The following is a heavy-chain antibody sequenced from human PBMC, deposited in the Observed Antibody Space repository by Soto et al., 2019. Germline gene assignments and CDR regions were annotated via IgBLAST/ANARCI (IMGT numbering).Heavy chain of an antibody. CDR1: GGSISSYY. D-gene: IGHD4-17*01. V-gene: IGHV4-59*08. CDR2: IYYSGST. Sequence: QVQLQESGPGLVKPSETLSLTCTVSGGSISSYYWSWIRQPPGKGLEWIGYIYYSGSTNYNSSLKSRVTISVDTSKNQFSLKLSSVTAADTAVYYCARRYGVYFDYWGQGTLVTVSS. CDR3: ARRYGVYFDY. J-gene: IGHJ4*02.